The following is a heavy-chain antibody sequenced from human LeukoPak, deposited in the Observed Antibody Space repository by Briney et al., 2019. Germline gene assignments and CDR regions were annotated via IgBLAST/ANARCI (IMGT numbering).Heavy chain of an antibody. CDR1: GGSISSGGYY. CDR3: ASPYSSGWIHFYFAY. J-gene: IGHJ4*02. Sequence: SETLFLTCTVSGGSISSGGYYWSWIRQPPGKGLEWIGYIYHSGSTYYNPSLKSRVTISVDRSKNQFSLKLSSVTAADTAVYYCASPYSSGWIHFYFAYWGQGTLVTVSS. CDR2: IYHSGST. D-gene: IGHD6-19*01. V-gene: IGHV4-30-2*01.